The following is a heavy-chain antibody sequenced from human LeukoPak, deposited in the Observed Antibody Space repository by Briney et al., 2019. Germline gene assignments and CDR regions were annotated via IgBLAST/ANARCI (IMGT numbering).Heavy chain of an antibody. CDR1: GYTFTAYA. CDR2: INAGNGYT. D-gene: IGHD2-15*01. V-gene: IGHV1-3*01. CDR3: ARGDSIVPPYY. Sequence: EASVKVSCKASGYTFTAYAIHWVRQAPGQRLEWMGWINAGNGYTEYSQKFQGRDTITRDTSASTAYMDLSSLRSEDTGVYYCARGDSIVPPYYWGQGTLVTVSS. J-gene: IGHJ4*02.